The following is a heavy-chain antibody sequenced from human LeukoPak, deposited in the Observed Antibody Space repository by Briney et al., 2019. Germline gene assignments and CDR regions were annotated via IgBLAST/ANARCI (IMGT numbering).Heavy chain of an antibody. Sequence: SETLALTCTVSGGSISSSSYYWGSIRQPPGKGLEWIGSIYYSGSTYYNPSLKSRVTISVDTYKNQFSLKLSSVTAADTAVYYCALLRYYYDSSGYYYADAFDIWGQGTMVTVSS. J-gene: IGHJ3*02. CDR1: GGSISSSSYY. CDR2: IYYSGST. D-gene: IGHD3-22*01. V-gene: IGHV4-39*01. CDR3: ALLRYYYDSSGYYYADAFDI.